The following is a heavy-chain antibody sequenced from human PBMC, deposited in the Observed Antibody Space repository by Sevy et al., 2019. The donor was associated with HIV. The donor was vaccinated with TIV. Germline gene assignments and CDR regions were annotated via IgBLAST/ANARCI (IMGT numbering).Heavy chain of an antibody. V-gene: IGHV3-11*01. CDR1: GFTFSDYY. D-gene: IGHD6-19*01. CDR2: ISSTSNAI. Sequence: GGSLRLSCTGTGFTFSDYYMSWIRQSPGKGLEWVSYISSTSNAIYYADSVKGRFTISRDNAKKSMYLQLNSLRAEDTAVYYCARDGEAVAGTRDYDHWGQGTLVTVSS. CDR3: ARDGEAVAGTRDYDH. J-gene: IGHJ4*02.